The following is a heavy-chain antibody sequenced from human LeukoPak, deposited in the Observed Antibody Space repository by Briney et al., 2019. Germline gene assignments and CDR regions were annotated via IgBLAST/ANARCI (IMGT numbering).Heavy chain of an antibody. Sequence: SSETLSLTCAVYGGSFSGYYWSWIRQPPGKGLEWIGGINHSGSTNYNPSLKSRVTISVDTSKNQFSLKLSSVTAADTAVYYCARTRPDIVVVPAAISQRGYYYYYYYMDVWGKGTTVTVSS. CDR3: ARTRPDIVVVPAAISQRGYYYYYYYMDV. CDR1: GGSFSGYY. J-gene: IGHJ6*03. V-gene: IGHV4-34*01. D-gene: IGHD2-2*02. CDR2: INHSGST.